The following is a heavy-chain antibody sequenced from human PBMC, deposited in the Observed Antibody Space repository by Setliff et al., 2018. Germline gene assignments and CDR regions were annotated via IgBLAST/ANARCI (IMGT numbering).Heavy chain of an antibody. CDR3: AKGTLASCNGPSCYPLDY. J-gene: IGHJ4*02. CDR1: GFTFSNFA. V-gene: IGHV3-23*01. Sequence: PGESLKISCAASGFTFSNFAMGWVRQGPEKGLEWVSVITGDGGVTYYIDSVKGRFTISRDNSENTLYLQMNSLRAEDTAIYYCAKGTLASCNGPSCYPLDYWGQGTLVTVSS. D-gene: IGHD2-15*01. CDR2: ITGDGGVT.